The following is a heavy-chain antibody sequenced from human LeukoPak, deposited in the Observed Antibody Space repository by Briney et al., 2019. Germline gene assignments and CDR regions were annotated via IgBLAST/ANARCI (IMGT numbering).Heavy chain of an antibody. J-gene: IGHJ4*02. CDR1: GGSFSGYY. Sequence: SETLSLTCAVYGGSFSGYYWSWIRQPPGKGLERIGEINHSGSANYNPSLMSRVTISLDTSKNHFSLNLSSVTAADTAVYYCARGQGTVTTHWGQGTLVTVSS. CDR2: INHSGSA. V-gene: IGHV4-34*01. D-gene: IGHD4-11*01. CDR3: ARGQGTVTTH.